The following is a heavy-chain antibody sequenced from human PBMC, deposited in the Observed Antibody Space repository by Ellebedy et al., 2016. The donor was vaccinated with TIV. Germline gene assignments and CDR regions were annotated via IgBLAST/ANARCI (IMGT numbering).Heavy chain of an antibody. CDR3: ARRLYGDFANWFDP. V-gene: IGHV2-5*02. CDR2: IYWDDRK. CDR1: GFSLAPSGVG. Sequence: SGPTLVQPTQTLTLTCTFSGFSLAPSGVGVGWIRQPPGKALEWLDLIYWDDRKYCRPSLKSRLTIAKDTSKNQVVLTMTTMDPVDTATYYCARRLYGDFANWFDPWGQGTLVTVSS. D-gene: IGHD4-17*01. J-gene: IGHJ5*02.